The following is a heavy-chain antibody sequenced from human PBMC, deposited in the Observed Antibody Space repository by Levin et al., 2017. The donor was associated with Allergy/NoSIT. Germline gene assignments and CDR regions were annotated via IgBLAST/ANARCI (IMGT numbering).Heavy chain of an antibody. V-gene: IGHV4-39*02. CDR3: AREIVVVPAAKRNDAFDI. D-gene: IGHD2-2*01. CDR2: IYYSGST. CDR1: GGSISSSSYY. Sequence: PSETLSLTCTVSGGSISSSSYYWGWIRQPPGKGLEWIGSIYYSGSTYYNPSLKSRVTISVDTSKNQFSLKLSSVTAADTAVYYCAREIVVVPAAKRNDAFDIWGQGTMVTVSS. J-gene: IGHJ3*02.